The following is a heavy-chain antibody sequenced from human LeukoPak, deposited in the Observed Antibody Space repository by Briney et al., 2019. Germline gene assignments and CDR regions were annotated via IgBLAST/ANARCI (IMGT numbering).Heavy chain of an antibody. CDR1: GFTVSTNF. Sequence: GGSLRLSCAVSGFTVSTNFMSWVRQAPGKGLEWVSSISGSRNKTYYADSVRGRFTISRDNSKNTLYLQMNSLRAEDTAVYYCAKVYCSSTTCSLLHFDYWGQGTLVTVSS. D-gene: IGHD2-2*01. CDR2: ISGSRNKT. V-gene: IGHV3-23*01. CDR3: AKVYCSSTTCSLLHFDY. J-gene: IGHJ4*02.